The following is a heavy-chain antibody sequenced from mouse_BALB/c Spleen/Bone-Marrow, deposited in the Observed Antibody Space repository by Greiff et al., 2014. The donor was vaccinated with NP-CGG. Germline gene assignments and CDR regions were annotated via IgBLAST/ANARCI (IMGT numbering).Heavy chain of an antibody. J-gene: IGHJ4*01. Sequence: EVKLVESGGGLVKPGGSLKLSCAASGFTFSSYAMSWVRQTPEKRLEWVASISSGGSTYYPDSVKGRFTISRDNARNILYLQMSSLRSGDTAMYYCARGGGYYYAMDYWGQGTSVTVSS. CDR1: GFTFSSYA. CDR3: ARGGGYYYAMDY. V-gene: IGHV5-6-5*01. CDR2: ISSGGST.